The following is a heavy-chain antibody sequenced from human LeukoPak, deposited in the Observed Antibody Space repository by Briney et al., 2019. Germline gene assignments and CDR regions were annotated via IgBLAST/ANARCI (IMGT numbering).Heavy chain of an antibody. CDR3: ARDPGYDFWSGYWGYYFDY. CDR2: ISAYNGNT. CDR1: GYTFTSYG. Sequence: ASVKVSCKASGYTFTSYGISWVRQAPGQGLGWMGWISAYNGNTNYAQKLQGRVTMTTDTSTSTAYMELRSLRSDDTAVYYCARDPGYDFWSGYWGYYFDYWGQGTLVTVSS. D-gene: IGHD3-3*01. J-gene: IGHJ4*02. V-gene: IGHV1-18*01.